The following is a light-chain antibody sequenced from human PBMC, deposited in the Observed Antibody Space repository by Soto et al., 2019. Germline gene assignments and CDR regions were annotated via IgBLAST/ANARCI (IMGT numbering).Light chain of an antibody. V-gene: IGKV1-27*01. CDR3: QKYNSAPHT. Sequence: DIQMTQSPSSLSASVGDRATISCRASQGVSNNLAWYQQKPGKVPKLLIYAASTLPSGVPSRFSGSGSGTDSTLTISSLQPEDVANYYCQKYNSAPHTFGQGTKLEIK. CDR1: QGVSNN. J-gene: IGKJ2*01. CDR2: AAS.